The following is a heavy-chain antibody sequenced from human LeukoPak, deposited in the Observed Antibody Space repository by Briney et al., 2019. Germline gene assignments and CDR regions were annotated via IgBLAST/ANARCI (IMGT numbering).Heavy chain of an antibody. V-gene: IGHV3-53*01. CDR2: LYSGSDT. CDR3: ARVGDHFHWYLDL. J-gene: IGHJ2*01. D-gene: IGHD3-3*02. Sequence: GGSLTLSCAASGFSVSTKYMNWVRQAPGKGLEWVSILYSGSDTYYADSVEGRFIISRDSSKNTLFLQMNDLRVEDTAVYYCARVGDHFHWYLDLWGRGTLVTFSS. CDR1: GFSVSTKY.